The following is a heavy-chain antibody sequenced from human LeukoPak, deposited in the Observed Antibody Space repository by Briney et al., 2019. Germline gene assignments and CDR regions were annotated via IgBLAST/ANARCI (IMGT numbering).Heavy chain of an antibody. D-gene: IGHD6-13*01. V-gene: IGHV4-59*01. CDR1: GGSISSDY. J-gene: IGHJ4*02. CDR3: ARERYSSSWYIDY. CDR2: IFYSGST. Sequence: SETLSLTCTVSGGSISSDYWCWIRQPPGEGLEWIGYIFYSGSTNHNPSLKSRVTISVDTSKNQFSLKLSSVTAADTAVYYCARERYSSSWYIDYWGQGTLVTVSS.